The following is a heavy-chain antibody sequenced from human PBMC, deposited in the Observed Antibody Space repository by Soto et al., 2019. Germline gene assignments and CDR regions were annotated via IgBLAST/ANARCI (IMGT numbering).Heavy chain of an antibody. CDR3: ARARRAGNFDY. J-gene: IGHJ4*02. CDR2: SSNTGGGT. CDR1: GFTFNNYA. Sequence: EVQLLDSGGGLVQPGGSLGLSCAASGFTFNNYAMKWVRQAPGMGLEWVATSSNTGGGTYYADSVKGRFTISRDNSKNTLYLQMSSLRVEDTAGYYCARARRAGNFDYWCQGTQVTVSS. V-gene: IGHV3-23*01.